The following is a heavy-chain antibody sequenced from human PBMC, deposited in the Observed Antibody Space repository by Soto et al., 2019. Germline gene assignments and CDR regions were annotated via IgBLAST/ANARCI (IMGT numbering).Heavy chain of an antibody. Sequence: QVQLQESGPGLVKPSEALSLTCTVSGDSVSSSYYYWGWIRQPPGKGLEWIGSIFYSGSTDYNPSLKTRVTISVDTSKNQFSLKLSSVTAADTAVYYCARRRSSRQISHYGMDVWGPGTTVTVPS. V-gene: IGHV4-39*01. J-gene: IGHJ6*02. D-gene: IGHD6-13*01. CDR1: GDSVSSSYYY. CDR2: IFYSGST. CDR3: ARRRSSRQISHYGMDV.